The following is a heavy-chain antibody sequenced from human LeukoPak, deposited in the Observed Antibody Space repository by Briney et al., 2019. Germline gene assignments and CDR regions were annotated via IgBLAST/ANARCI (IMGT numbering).Heavy chain of an antibody. Sequence: TSETLSLTCAVSGGSISSGGYSWSWIRQPPGKGLEWIGYIYYSGSTYYNPSLKSRVTISVDTSKNQFSLKLSSVTAADTAVYYCAREKDDYGDFPGAFDIWGQGTMVTVSS. CDR2: IYYSGST. V-gene: IGHV4-30-4*07. CDR3: AREKDDYGDFPGAFDI. J-gene: IGHJ3*02. CDR1: GGSISSGGYS. D-gene: IGHD4-17*01.